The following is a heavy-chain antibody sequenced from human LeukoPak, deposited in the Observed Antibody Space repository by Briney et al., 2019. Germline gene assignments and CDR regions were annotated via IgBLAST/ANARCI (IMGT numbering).Heavy chain of an antibody. J-gene: IGHJ4*02. CDR1: GGTFSSYA. CDR2: IIPIFGTA. V-gene: IGHV1-69*13. CDR3: ARGVDDYVWGSYRAPHFDY. D-gene: IGHD3-16*02. Sequence: SVNVSCKASGGTFSSYAISWVRQAPGQGLEWVGGIIPIFGTANYAQKFQGRVTITADGSTSTAYMELSSLRSEDTAVYYCARGVDDYVWGSYRAPHFDYWGQGTLVTVSS.